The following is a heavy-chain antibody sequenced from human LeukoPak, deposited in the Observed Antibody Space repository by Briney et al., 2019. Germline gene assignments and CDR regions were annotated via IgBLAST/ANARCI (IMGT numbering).Heavy chain of an antibody. V-gene: IGHV3-30*03. J-gene: IGHJ5*02. CDR2: ISYDGSNK. Sequence: GRSLRLSCAASGFTFSSYGMHWVRQAPGKGLEWVAVISYDGSNKYYADSVKGRFTISRDNAKNSLYLQMNSLRAEDTAVYYCARDLGGDQLGKFDPWGQGTLVTVSS. CDR3: ARDLGGDQLGKFDP. CDR1: GFTFSSYG. D-gene: IGHD7-27*01.